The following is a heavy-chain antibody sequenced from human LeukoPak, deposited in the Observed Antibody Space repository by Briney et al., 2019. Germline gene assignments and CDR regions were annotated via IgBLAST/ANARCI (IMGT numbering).Heavy chain of an antibody. D-gene: IGHD5-12*01. Sequence: PGGSLRLSCAASGFTFSNYAMSWVRQVAGRGLEWVSAIGGSGDSAFYADSVKGRFTISRDNSKNTLYLQMSSLRAEDTAVYYCVKETSGNDLDYWGQGTLVDVSS. CDR1: GFTFSNYA. V-gene: IGHV3-23*01. CDR3: VKETSGNDLDY. J-gene: IGHJ4*02. CDR2: IGGSGDSA.